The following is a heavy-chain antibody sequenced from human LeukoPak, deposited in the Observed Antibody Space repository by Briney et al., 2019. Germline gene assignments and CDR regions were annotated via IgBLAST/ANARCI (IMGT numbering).Heavy chain of an antibody. D-gene: IGHD2-8*01. CDR2: ISSNGGST. J-gene: IGHJ4*02. CDR3: ARVRYCTNGVCAYFDY. CDR1: RFTFRSYA. V-gene: IGHV3-64*01. Sequence: GGALRVSHAASRFTFRSYAMHWVRQAPGKGREYVSAISSNGGSTYYANSVKGRFTISRDNSKNTLYLQMGSRRAEDMAVYYCARVRYCTNGVCAYFDYWGQGTLVTVSS.